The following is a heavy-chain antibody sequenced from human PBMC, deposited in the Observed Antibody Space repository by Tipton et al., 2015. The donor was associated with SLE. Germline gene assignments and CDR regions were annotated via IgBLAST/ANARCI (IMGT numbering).Heavy chain of an antibody. J-gene: IGHJ4*02. CDR2: FSAMGRA. CDR3: ARTRNYFDNDGFYQVGVDFDL. CDR1: GASISEFW. D-gene: IGHD3-22*01. V-gene: IGHV4-4*07. Sequence: TLSLTCTASGASISEFWWRWIRQTAGGGLAWIGRFSAMGRAGGTRRFNPSFASRRSMSVETSTNHFSLKLSSVTAADTGFYFCARTRNYFDNDGFYQVGVDFDLWGQGTLVTVSS.